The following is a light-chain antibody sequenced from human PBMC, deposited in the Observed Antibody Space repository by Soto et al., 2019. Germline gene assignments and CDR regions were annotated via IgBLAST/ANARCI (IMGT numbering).Light chain of an antibody. CDR1: QSISSY. J-gene: IGKJ5*01. V-gene: IGKV1-39*01. CDR3: QQSYSKVT. Sequence: DVQMTQSPYSLSASVGDRVTITCRASQSISSYLNWYQQKPGKAPKLLIYAASSLQSGVPSRFSGSGSGTDFTLTISSLQPEDFATCYCQQSYSKVTFGQGTRLEN. CDR2: AAS.